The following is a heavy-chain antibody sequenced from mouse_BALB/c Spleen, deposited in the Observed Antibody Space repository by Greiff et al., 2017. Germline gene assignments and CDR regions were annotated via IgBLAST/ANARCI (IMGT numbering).Heavy chain of an antibody. CDR2: IWGDGST. V-gene: IGHV2-6-6*01. CDR1: GFSLTNSG. CDR3: AKHRYDVNYCDY. Sequence: VHLVESGPGLVAPSQSLSITCTVSGFSLTNSGVHWVRQSPGKGLEWLGVIWGDGSTNYNSAFKSRLSISKDNSKSQVFLKMNSLQTDDTARYYCAKHRYDVNYCDYWGQGTTLTVSS. D-gene: IGHD2-14*01. J-gene: IGHJ2*01.